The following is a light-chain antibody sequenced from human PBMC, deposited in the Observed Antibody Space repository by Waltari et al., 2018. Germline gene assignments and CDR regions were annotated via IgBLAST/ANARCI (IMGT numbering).Light chain of an antibody. CDR2: RDN. CDR1: SSNIGSTY. J-gene: IGLJ3*02. V-gene: IGLV1-47*01. CDR3: ASWDDSLSGLWV. Sequence: QSVLTQPPSASGTPGQRVTISCSGSSSNIGSTYVYWYQQLPGTAPKLLIYRDNQGPAGVPDRVSGSKSGTSASLAISGLRSEDEADYYCASWDDSLSGLWVFGGGTKLTVL.